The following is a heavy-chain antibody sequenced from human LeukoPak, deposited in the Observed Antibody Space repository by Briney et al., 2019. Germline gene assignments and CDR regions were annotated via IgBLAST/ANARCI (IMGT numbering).Heavy chain of an antibody. CDR2: ISTYNGNT. CDR3: ARDYQQLVIGNFDY. J-gene: IGHJ4*02. V-gene: IGHV1-18*01. CDR1: GYSFTSFG. Sequence: AASVKVSCKACGYSFTSFGLRWVRQAPGQGLEWMGWISTYNGNTNYAQKLQGRVTITTDTSTSTAYMELRSLRSDDTAVYYCARDYQQLVIGNFDYWGQGTLVTVSS. D-gene: IGHD6-13*01.